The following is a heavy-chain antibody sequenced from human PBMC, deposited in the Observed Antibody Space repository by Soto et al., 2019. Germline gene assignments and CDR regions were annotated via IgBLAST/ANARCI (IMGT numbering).Heavy chain of an antibody. CDR1: GFTFSSYW. CDR3: ASFLSGHHDYGDYYYYYGMDV. CDR2: IKQDGSEK. D-gene: IGHD4-17*01. J-gene: IGHJ6*02. Sequence: GGSLRLSCAASGFTFSSYWMSWVRQAPGKGLEWVANIKQDGSEKYYVDSVKGRFTISRDNAKNSLYLQMNSLRAEDTAVYYCASFLSGHHDYGDYYYYYGMDVWGQGTTVTVSS. V-gene: IGHV3-7*05.